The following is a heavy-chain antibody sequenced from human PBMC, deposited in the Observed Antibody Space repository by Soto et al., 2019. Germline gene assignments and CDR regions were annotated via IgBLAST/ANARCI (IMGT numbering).Heavy chain of an antibody. Sequence: QAQLVQYGAEVKKPGASMKVSCKASGYTFTSYDINWVRQAPGQGLEWLGWMDPNSGSTGYAQNFQGRVTMTRNISINTAHMELSSLRSEDTAVYYCARERKFDFWRKGLDVWGQGTTVTVSS. CDR1: GYTFTSYD. D-gene: IGHD3-3*01. CDR2: MDPNSGST. V-gene: IGHV1-8*01. CDR3: ARERKFDFWRKGLDV. J-gene: IGHJ6*02.